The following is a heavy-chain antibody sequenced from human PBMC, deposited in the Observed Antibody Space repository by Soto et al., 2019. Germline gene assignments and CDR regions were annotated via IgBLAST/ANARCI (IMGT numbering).Heavy chain of an antibody. CDR3: ACAQWLQPGYFDY. V-gene: IGHV1-69*02. D-gene: IGHD5-12*01. Sequence: GASVKVSCKASGGTFSSYTISWVRQAPGQGLEWMGRIIPILGIANYAQKFQGRVTITADKSTSTAYMELSSLRSEDTAVYYCACAQWLQPGYFDYWGQGTLVTVSS. J-gene: IGHJ4*02. CDR2: IIPILGIA. CDR1: GGTFSSYT.